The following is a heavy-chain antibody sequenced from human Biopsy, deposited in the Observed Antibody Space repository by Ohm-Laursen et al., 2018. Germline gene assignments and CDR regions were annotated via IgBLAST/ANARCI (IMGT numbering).Heavy chain of an antibody. CDR2: INFKTSAT. Sequence: SSVKVSCKASSYTFTDYNIHWMRQAPGQGLECLGYINFKTSATNYAQKFQGTVTMTRDTSISTAYLALGSLRSADTAIYYCARDPLNGHKHFDYWGQGSLVTVSS. V-gene: IGHV1-2*02. D-gene: IGHD2-8*01. CDR1: SYTFTDYN. J-gene: IGHJ4*02. CDR3: ARDPLNGHKHFDY.